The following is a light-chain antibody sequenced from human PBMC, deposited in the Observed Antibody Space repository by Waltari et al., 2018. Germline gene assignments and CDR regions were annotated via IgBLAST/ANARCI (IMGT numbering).Light chain of an antibody. V-gene: IGKV3-15*01. CDR3: QQYHNWPPG. CDR2: EAS. J-gene: IGKJ3*01. CDR1: QSVRSR. Sequence: EMVMTQSPATLSVSQGERATLSCRASQSVRSRLAWYQQKPGQAPRLLVYEASTRATGVPARFSGSGSGTDFILTISGMQSEDFAVYYCQQYHNWPPGFGPGTKVDIK.